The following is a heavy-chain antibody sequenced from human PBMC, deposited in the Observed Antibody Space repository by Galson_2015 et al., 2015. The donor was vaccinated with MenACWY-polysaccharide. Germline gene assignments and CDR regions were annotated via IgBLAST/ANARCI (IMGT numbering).Heavy chain of an antibody. Sequence: SLRLSCAASGFTFSSFWMSWVRQAPGEGLEWVASVNQDGGVKYYVDSVKGRFTVSRDNAKNSLYLQMDSLRAEYTTVYFCARTRIVGAHWFDYWGQGTLVTVSS. D-gene: IGHD1-26*01. CDR2: VNQDGGVK. CDR1: GFTFSSFW. J-gene: IGHJ4*02. V-gene: IGHV3-7*01. CDR3: ARTRIVGAHWFDY.